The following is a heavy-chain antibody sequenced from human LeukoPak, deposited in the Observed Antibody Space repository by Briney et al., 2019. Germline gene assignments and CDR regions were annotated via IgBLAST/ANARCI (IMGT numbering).Heavy chain of an antibody. J-gene: IGHJ3*02. D-gene: IGHD3-3*01. V-gene: IGHV4-59*08. CDR3: ARHDYDYNAFDI. Sequence: PSETLSLTCTVSGGSISSYYWSWIRQPPGKGLEWIGYIYYSGSTNYNPSLKSRVTISVDTSKNQFSLKLSSVTAADTAVYYCARHDYDYNAFDIWGQGTMVTVSS. CDR1: GGSISSYY. CDR2: IYYSGST.